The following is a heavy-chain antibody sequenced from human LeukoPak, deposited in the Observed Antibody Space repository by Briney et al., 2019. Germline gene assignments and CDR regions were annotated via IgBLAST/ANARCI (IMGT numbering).Heavy chain of an antibody. Sequence: GGSLRLSCAASGFTFSSYEMNWVRQTPGKGLEWVSYISSSGSTIYYADSVKGRFTVSRDNSKNTLYLQMNSLRAEDTAVYFCARLRPATKYFQHWGQGTLVTVSS. CDR3: ARLRPATKYFQH. CDR2: ISSSGSTI. J-gene: IGHJ1*01. V-gene: IGHV3-48*03. D-gene: IGHD2-15*01. CDR1: GFTFSSYE.